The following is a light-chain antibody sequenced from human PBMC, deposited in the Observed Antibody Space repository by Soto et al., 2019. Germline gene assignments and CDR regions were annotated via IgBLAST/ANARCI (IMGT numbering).Light chain of an antibody. CDR2: AAS. CDR1: QGISSY. J-gene: IGKJ2*01. V-gene: IGKV1-8*01. Sequence: AIRMTQSPSSLSASTGDRVTITCRASQGISSYLAWYQQKPGKAPKLLIYAASTLHSGVTSRFSGSGPGTDFNLTISCLQSEDFATYYCQQYYSYPMSTFGQGTKLEIK. CDR3: QQYYSYPMST.